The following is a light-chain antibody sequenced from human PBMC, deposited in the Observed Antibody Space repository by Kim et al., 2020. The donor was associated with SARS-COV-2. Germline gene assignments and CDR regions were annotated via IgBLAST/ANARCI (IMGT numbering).Light chain of an antibody. CDR3: SSYTTSSTLVV. CDR2: DVT. Sequence: QSALTQPASVSGSPGQSITIPCSGTNSDVGGYNYVSWYQQHPGKAPKLMIYDVTNRPSGVSNRFSGSKSGNMASLTISGLQTEDEADYYCSSYTTSSTLVVFGGGTQLTVL. J-gene: IGLJ2*01. CDR1: NSDVGGYNY. V-gene: IGLV2-14*03.